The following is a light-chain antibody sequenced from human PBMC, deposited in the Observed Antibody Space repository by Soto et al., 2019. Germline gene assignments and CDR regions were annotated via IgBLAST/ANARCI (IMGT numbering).Light chain of an antibody. V-gene: IGKV1-27*01. Sequence: DIQMTQSPASLSASFGDRVTMTFRASQGIGIYLACIQQRPGNTPKLLIYAASTVQSGVPSRFSGSGSGTDFTLTISSLRPEDVATYYCQKYNSAPLTFIGGTRVVIK. CDR1: QGIGIY. J-gene: IGKJ4*01. CDR2: AAS. CDR3: QKYNSAPLT.